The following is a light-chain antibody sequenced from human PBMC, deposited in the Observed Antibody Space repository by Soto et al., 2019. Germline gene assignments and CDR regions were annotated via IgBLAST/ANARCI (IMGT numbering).Light chain of an antibody. CDR1: QGISSY. V-gene: IGKV1-8*01. Sequence: IPMTQSPSTISASAGARVTITCRASQGISSYLAWYQPKPGKAPKLLIYAASTLQSGVPSRFSGSGSGKDFNLTISSLQPEDSATDYCIQDINYPWAVGKGTKVDIK. J-gene: IGKJ1*01. CDR2: AAS. CDR3: IQDINYPWA.